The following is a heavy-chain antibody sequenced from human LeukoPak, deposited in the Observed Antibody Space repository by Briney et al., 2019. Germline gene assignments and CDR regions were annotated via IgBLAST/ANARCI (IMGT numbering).Heavy chain of an antibody. J-gene: IGHJ4*02. D-gene: IGHD2-21*02. CDR3: ARGGDSYYFDY. CDR1: GGSFSGYY. Sequence: SETLSLTCAVCGGSFSGYYWSWIRQPPGKGLEWIGEINHSGSTNYNPSLKSRVTISVDTSKNQFSLKLSSVTAADTAVYYCARGGDSYYFDYWGQGTLVTVSS. V-gene: IGHV4-34*01. CDR2: INHSGST.